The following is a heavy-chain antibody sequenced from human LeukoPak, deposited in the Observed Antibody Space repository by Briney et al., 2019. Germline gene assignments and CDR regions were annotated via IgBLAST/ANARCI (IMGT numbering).Heavy chain of an antibody. J-gene: IGHJ4*02. V-gene: IGHV3-64*01. CDR1: GFTFSSYA. CDR2: ISSNGGST. D-gene: IGHD3-16*01. Sequence: GGSLRLSCAASGFTFSSYAMHWVRQAPGKGLEYVSAISSNGGSTYYANSVKGRFTISRDNSKNTLYLQMGSLRAEDMAVYYCARDLGELTRVFDYWGQGTLVTVS. CDR3: ARDLGELTRVFDY.